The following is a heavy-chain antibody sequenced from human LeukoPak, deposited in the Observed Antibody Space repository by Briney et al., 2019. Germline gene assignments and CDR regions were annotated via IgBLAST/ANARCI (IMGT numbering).Heavy chain of an antibody. CDR1: GGTFSSYA. D-gene: IGHD5-18*01. Sequence: SVKVSCKASGGTFSSYAISWVRQAPGQGLEWMGGIIPIFGTANYAQKFQGRVTMTRDTSTSTVYMELSSLRSEDTAVYYCARDQGTAMAKYYFDYWGQGTLVTVSS. V-gene: IGHV1-69*05. CDR2: IIPIFGTA. J-gene: IGHJ4*02. CDR3: ARDQGTAMAKYYFDY.